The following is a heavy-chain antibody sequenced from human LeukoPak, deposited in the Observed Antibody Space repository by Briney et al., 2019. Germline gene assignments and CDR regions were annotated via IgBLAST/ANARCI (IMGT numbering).Heavy chain of an antibody. Sequence: ASVKVSCKASGYTFTGYYMHWVRQAPGQGLEWVGWINPNSGGTNYAQKFQGRVTMTRDTSISTAYMELSRLRSDDTAVYYCARVGSSSWYLIDYWGQGTLVTVSS. CDR3: ARVGSSSWYLIDY. CDR1: GYTFTGYY. J-gene: IGHJ4*02. V-gene: IGHV1-2*02. D-gene: IGHD6-13*01. CDR2: INPNSGGT.